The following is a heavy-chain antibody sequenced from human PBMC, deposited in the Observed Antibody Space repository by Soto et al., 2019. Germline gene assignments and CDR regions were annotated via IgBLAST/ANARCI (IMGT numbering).Heavy chain of an antibody. CDR2: INAGSGNT. V-gene: IGHV1-3*01. D-gene: IGHD2-2*01. J-gene: IGHJ4*02. Sequence: ASVKVSCKASGYTSTNYGMHWVRQAPGQRLEWMGWINAGSGNTKYSQKFQGRITITRDTSASTVYMELSSLRSEDTAVYYCANDIIVIPGAKXLDFWGQGALVTVSS. CDR1: GYTSTNYG. CDR3: ANDIIVIPGAKXLDF.